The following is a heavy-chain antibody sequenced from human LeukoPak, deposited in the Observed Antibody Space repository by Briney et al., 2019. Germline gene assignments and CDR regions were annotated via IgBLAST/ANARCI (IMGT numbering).Heavy chain of an antibody. Sequence: RGSLRLSCAASGFTFSSYAMHWVRQAPGKGLEWVAVISYDGSNKYYADSVKGRFTISRDNSKNTLYLQMNSLRAEDTAVYYCARGTSDSSGYDYWGQGTLVTVSS. D-gene: IGHD3-22*01. CDR1: GFTFSSYA. CDR3: ARGTSDSSGYDY. J-gene: IGHJ4*02. V-gene: IGHV3-30-3*01. CDR2: ISYDGSNK.